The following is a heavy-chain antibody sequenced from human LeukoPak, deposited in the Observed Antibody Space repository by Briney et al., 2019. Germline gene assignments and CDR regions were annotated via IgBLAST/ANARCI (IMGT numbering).Heavy chain of an antibody. CDR2: MSSDGSNK. CDR3: VRKGRQLAPDS. D-gene: IGHD1-1*01. J-gene: IGHJ4*02. Sequence: GGSLRLSCAASGFTFSSCGMHWVRQAPGRGLEWVAVMSSDGSNKYYGDAVKGRFTISRDNSKNTLYLQINSVRSDDTAVYYCVRKGRQLAPDSWGQGTLVTVSS. V-gene: IGHV3-30*03. CDR1: GFTFSSCG.